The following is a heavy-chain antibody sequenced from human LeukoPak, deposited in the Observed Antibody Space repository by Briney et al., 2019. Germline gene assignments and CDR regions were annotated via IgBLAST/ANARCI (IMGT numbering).Heavy chain of an antibody. Sequence: ASVKVSCKASGYTFTTYGISWVRQAPGQGLEWMGWISAYNGNTNYAQKLQGRVTMTTDTSTSTAYMELRSLRSDGTAVYYCAITSGPTMENVAFDIWGQGTMVTVSS. CDR1: GYTFTTYG. CDR2: ISAYNGNT. CDR3: AITSGPTMENVAFDI. J-gene: IGHJ3*02. D-gene: IGHD3-10*01. V-gene: IGHV1-18*01.